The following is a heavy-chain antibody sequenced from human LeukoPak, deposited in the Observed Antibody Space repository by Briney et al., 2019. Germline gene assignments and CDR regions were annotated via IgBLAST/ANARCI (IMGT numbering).Heavy chain of an antibody. V-gene: IGHV3-15*01. D-gene: IGHD6-19*01. CDR2: IKSKTAGGTT. CDR3: ARNRTQRLSSACDY. J-gene: IGHJ4*02. Sequence: GGSLRLSCAASGFSLINAWMSWVRQAPGKGLEWVGRIKSKTAGGTTDYVAPVKDRFTISRDDSKNTLFLQMNSLRAEDTAVYYCARNRTQRLSSACDYWGQGTLVTVSS. CDR1: GFSLINAW.